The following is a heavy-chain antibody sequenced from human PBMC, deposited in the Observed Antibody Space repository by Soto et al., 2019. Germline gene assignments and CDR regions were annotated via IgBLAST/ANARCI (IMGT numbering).Heavy chain of an antibody. CDR1: GFTFDDHN. CDR2: ISWDGGTT. Sequence: EVHLVESGGVVVQPGGSLRLTCAASGFTFDDHNMHWVRQVPGKGLEWVSLISWDGGTTYYADSVKGRFTVSRDNSINLLYLQMNALTTGDSALYYCASSQGDYWGQGTLVTVS. V-gene: IGHV3-43*01. D-gene: IGHD6-6*01. CDR3: ASSQGDY. J-gene: IGHJ4*02.